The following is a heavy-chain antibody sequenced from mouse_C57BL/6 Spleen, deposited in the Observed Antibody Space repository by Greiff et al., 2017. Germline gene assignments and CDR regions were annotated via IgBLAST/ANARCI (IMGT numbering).Heavy chain of an antibody. D-gene: IGHD2-4*01. V-gene: IGHV1-61*01. CDR1: GYTFTSYW. CDR2: SYPSDSET. CDR3: ARGGYYDYDERVWFAY. J-gene: IGHJ3*01. Sequence: QVQLQQPGAELVRPGSSVKLSCKASGYTFTSYWMDWVKQRPGQGLEWIGNSYPSDSETHYNQKFKDKATLTVDKSSSTAYMQLSSLTSEDSAVYYCARGGYYDYDERVWFAYWGQGTLVTVSA.